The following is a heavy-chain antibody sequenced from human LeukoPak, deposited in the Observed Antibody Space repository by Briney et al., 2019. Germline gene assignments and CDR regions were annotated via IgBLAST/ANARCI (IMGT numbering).Heavy chain of an antibody. D-gene: IGHD6-19*01. Sequence: GGSLRLSCEASGFTLSGYWMSWVRGAPGKGVGWVANINHDGREKYSVDSVKGRFTFSRDNSKNTLYLQMNTLRAEDTAVYYCARVLDGWYGYYYYYMDVWGKGTTVTVSS. V-gene: IGHV3-7*01. CDR1: GFTLSGYW. CDR2: INHDGREK. J-gene: IGHJ6*03. CDR3: ARVLDGWYGYYYYYMDV.